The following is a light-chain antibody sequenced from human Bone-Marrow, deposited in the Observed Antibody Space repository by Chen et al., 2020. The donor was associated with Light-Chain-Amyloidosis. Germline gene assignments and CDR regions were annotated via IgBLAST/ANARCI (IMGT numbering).Light chain of an antibody. J-gene: IGLJ3*02. CDR3: CSYAGIYWV. Sequence: QSALTQPRSVSGSPGQSVPIPCTGTSRDVGGYDSVSWYQQYPGKAPKLMIYDVSKRPSGVPDRFSASKSGNTASLTISGLQAEDEADYYCCSYAGIYWVFGGGTKLTVL. CDR1: SRDVGGYDS. V-gene: IGLV2-11*01. CDR2: DVS.